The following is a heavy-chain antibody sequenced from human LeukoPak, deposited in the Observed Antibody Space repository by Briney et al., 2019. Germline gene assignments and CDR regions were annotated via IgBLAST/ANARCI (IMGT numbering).Heavy chain of an antibody. CDR2: VDGGGGGT. Sequence: GGSLRLSCAASGFTLSSYAMTWVRQAPGRGLEWVSSVDGGGGGTYYADSVKGRFTISRDNSKDTLYLQMNGLRAEDTAVYFCAKQSAGSAAWYSLHYDFWGQGTPVTVSS. D-gene: IGHD6-13*01. CDR3: AKQSAGSAAWYSLHYDF. CDR1: GFTLSSYA. J-gene: IGHJ4*02. V-gene: IGHV3-23*01.